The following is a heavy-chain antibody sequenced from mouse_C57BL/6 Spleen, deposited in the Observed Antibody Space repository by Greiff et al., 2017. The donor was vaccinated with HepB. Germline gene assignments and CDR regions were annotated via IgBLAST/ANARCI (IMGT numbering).Heavy chain of an antibody. Sequence: EVQLQQSGPVLVKPGASVKMSCKASGYTFTDYYMNWVKQSHGKSLEWIGVINPYNGGTSYNQKFKGKATLTVDKSSSTAYMELNSLTSEDSAVYYCARDGYYRFDYWGQGTTLTVSS. CDR3: ARDGYYRFDY. V-gene: IGHV1-19*01. J-gene: IGHJ2*01. CDR2: INPYNGGT. D-gene: IGHD2-3*01. CDR1: GYTFTDYY.